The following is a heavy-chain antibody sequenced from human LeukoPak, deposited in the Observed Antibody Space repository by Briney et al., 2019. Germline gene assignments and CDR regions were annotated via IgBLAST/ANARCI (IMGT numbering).Heavy chain of an antibody. J-gene: IGHJ4*02. V-gene: IGHV1-46*01. CDR3: ARLSGSLEPHFDY. Sequence: ASVKVSCKASGYTFTSYYMHWVRQAPGQGLEWMGIINPSGGSTSYAQKFQGRVTMTRDTSTNTAYMELSSLRSEDTAVYYCARLSGSLEPHFDYWGQGTLVTVSS. CDR1: GYTFTSYY. D-gene: IGHD5-12*01. CDR2: INPSGGST.